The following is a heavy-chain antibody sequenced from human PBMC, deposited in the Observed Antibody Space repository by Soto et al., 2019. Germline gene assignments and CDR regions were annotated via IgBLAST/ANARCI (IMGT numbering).Heavy chain of an antibody. CDR1: VGSISSGGYS. D-gene: IGHD3-22*01. CDR3: ARDYDSSGTFDY. V-gene: IGHV4-30-2*01. Sequence: SETLSLTCAVSVGSISSGGYSWSWIRQPPGKGLEWIGYIYHSGSTYYNPSLKSRVTISVDRSKNQFSLKLSSVTAADTAVYYCARDYDSSGTFDYWGQGTLVTVSS. CDR2: IYHSGST. J-gene: IGHJ4*02.